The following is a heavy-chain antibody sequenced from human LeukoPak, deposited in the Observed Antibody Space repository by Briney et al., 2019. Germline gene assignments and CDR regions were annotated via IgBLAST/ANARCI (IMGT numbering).Heavy chain of an antibody. V-gene: IGHV4-59*01. J-gene: IGHJ5*02. D-gene: IGHD3-10*01. CDR3: ARDRHRGSGSYPHNWFDP. Sequence: PSETLSLTCTVSGGSISSYYWSWIRQPPGKGLEWIGYIYYSGSTNYNPSLKSRGTISIDTSKNQFSLKLSSVAAADTAVYYCARDRHRGSGSYPHNWFDPWGQGTLVTVSS. CDR2: IYYSGST. CDR1: GGSISSYY.